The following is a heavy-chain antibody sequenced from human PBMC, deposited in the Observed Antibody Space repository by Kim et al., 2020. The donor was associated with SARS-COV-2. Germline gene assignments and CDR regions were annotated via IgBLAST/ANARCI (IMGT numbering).Heavy chain of an antibody. V-gene: IGHV4-34*01. D-gene: IGHD5-18*01. Sequence: NSTPSLKSRVTISVDTSKNQFSLKLSSVTAADTAVYYCARALGGYSYGSYWGQGTLVTVSS. J-gene: IGHJ4*02. CDR3: ARALGGYSYGSY.